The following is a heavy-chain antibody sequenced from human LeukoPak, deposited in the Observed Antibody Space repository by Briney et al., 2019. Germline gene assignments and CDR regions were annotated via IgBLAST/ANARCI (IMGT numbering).Heavy chain of an antibody. CDR3: ARERVVVTAIEDCYYGMDV. CDR2: INSDGSGT. J-gene: IGHJ6*02. CDR1: GFTFSSYW. Sequence: GGSLRLSCAASGFTFSSYWMHWVRQAPGKGLVWVSRINSDGSGTSYADSVKGRFTISRDNAKNTLYLQMNSLRAEDTAVYYCARERVVVTAIEDCYYGMDVWGQGTTVTVSS. V-gene: IGHV3-74*01. D-gene: IGHD2-21*02.